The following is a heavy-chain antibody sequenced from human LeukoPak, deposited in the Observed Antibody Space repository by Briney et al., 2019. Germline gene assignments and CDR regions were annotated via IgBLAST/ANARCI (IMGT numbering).Heavy chain of an antibody. CDR2: IIPIFGTA. D-gene: IGHD2-15*01. J-gene: IGHJ5*02. CDR3: ARHKGYCSGGSCYSPYNWFDP. V-gene: IGHV1-69*13. CDR1: GGTFSSYA. Sequence: SVKVPCKASGGTFSSYAISWVRQAPGQGLEWMGGIIPIFGTANYAQKFQGRVTITADESTSTAYMELSSLRSEDTAVYYCARHKGYCSGGSCYSPYNWFDPWGQGTLVTVSS.